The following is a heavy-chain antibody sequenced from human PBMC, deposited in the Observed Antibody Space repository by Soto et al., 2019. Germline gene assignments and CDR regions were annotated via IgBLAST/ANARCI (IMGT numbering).Heavy chain of an antibody. CDR1: GYSVSNNGAT. CDR3: ARDPPDFNSGFDY. D-gene: IGHD2-15*01. V-gene: IGHV6-1*01. CDR2: AYYRSRWRY. J-gene: IGHJ4*02. Sequence: SHTRSLTCVICGYSVSNNGATWNGIRQCPSRGLEWLGRAYYRSRWRYDYATSVRGRITINPDTSKNQFSLQLNSVTPEDTAVYYCARDPPDFNSGFDYWGQGTPVTVSS.